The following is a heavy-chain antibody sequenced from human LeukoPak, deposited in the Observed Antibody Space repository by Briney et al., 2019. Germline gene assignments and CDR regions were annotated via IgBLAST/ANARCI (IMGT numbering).Heavy chain of an antibody. CDR3: ARSEAHYYGSGSYYPIDY. Sequence: SETLSLTCTVSGYYISSGYYWGWIRQPPGKGLEWIGSIYHSGSTYYNPSLKSQVTISVDTSKNQFSLKLSSVTAADTAVYYCARSEAHYYGSGSYYPIDYWGQGTLVTVSS. D-gene: IGHD3-10*01. CDR1: GYYISSGYY. CDR2: IYHSGST. V-gene: IGHV4-38-2*02. J-gene: IGHJ4*02.